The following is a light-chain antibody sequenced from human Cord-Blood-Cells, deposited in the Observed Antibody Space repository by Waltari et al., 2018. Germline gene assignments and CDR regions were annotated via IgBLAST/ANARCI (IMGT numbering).Light chain of an antibody. J-gene: IGLJ2*01. CDR1: SSDVGAYNY. CDR3: SSYTSSSTLVV. CDR2: DVS. V-gene: IGLV2-14*01. Sequence: QSALTKPASVSGSPGQSITIPCNGTSSDVGAYNYVSCYQQHPGKAPKLMIYDVSNRPSGVSNRFSGSKSGNTASLTISGLQAEDEADYYCSSYTSSSTLVVFGGGTKLTVL.